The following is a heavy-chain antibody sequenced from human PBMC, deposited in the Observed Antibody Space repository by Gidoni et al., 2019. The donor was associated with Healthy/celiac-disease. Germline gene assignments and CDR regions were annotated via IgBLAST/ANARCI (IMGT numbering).Heavy chain of an antibody. CDR2: ISSSSSTI. V-gene: IGHV3-48*01. Sequence: EVQLVESGGGLVQPGGSLRLSCAASGFTFSSYRMNWVRQAPGKGLELVSYISSSSSTIYYADSVKGRFTISRDNAKNSLYLQMNSLRAEDTAVYYCARASGAAAGTRVWGYYFDYWGQGTLVTVSS. CDR3: ARASGAAAGTRVWGYYFDY. D-gene: IGHD6-13*01. J-gene: IGHJ4*02. CDR1: GFTFSSYR.